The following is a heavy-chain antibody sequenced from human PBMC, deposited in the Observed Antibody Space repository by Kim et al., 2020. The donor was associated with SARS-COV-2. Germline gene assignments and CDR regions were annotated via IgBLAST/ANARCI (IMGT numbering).Heavy chain of an antibody. CDR1: GFTFSNAW. CDR3: TTEPSTTYYDILTGYYVLDY. Sequence: GGSLRLSCAASGFTFSNAWMSWVRQAPGKGLEWVGRIKSKTDGGTTDYAAPVKGRFTISRDDSKNTLYLQMNSLKTEGTAVYYCTTEPSTTYYDILTGYYVLDYWGQGTLVTVSS. CDR2: IKSKTDGGTT. J-gene: IGHJ4*02. D-gene: IGHD3-9*01. V-gene: IGHV3-15*01.